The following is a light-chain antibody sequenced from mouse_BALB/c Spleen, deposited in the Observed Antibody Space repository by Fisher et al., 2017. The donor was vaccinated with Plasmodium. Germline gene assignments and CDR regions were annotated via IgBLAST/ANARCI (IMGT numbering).Light chain of an antibody. Sequence: DIVMTQSTVTLSVTPGDSVSLSCRASQTVNNNLHWYQQKSHESPIILINYTSQSISGIPSRFSGIGSGTDFTLSINSVETEDFGMYFCQQSNSWPLMFGAGTKLELK. J-gene: IGKJ5*01. CDR3: QQSNSWPLM. V-gene: IGKV5-43*01. CDR1: QTVNNN. CDR2: YTS.